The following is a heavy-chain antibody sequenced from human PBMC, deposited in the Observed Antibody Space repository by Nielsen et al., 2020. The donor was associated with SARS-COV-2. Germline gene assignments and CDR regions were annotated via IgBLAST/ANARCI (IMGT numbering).Heavy chain of an antibody. CDR1: GFTFSSYG. V-gene: IGHV3-33*08. CDR3: ARDGILVRGVNHYYYYYMDV. Sequence: GGSLRLSCAASGFTFSSYGMHWVRQAPGKGLEWVAVIWYDGSNKYYADSVKGRFTISRDNSKNTLYLQMNSLRAEDTAVYYCARDGILVRGVNHYYYYYMDVWGKGTTVTVSS. D-gene: IGHD3-10*01. J-gene: IGHJ6*03. CDR2: IWYDGSNK.